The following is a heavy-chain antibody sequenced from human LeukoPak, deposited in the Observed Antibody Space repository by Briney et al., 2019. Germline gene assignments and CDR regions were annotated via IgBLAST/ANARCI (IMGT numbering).Heavy chain of an antibody. V-gene: IGHV3-30*02. CDR2: IRYDGANK. CDR3: AKSWWDHHYTRYWFDP. CDR1: GFTFSSYG. Sequence: GGSLRLSCTASGFTFSSYGMHWVRQTPAKGLDWVAFIRYDGANKDYADTVKGRFTVSRDNSKNTVYLQMNSLRAEDTAVYYCAKSWWDHHYTRYWFDPWGQGTLVTVSS. J-gene: IGHJ5*02. D-gene: IGHD1-26*01.